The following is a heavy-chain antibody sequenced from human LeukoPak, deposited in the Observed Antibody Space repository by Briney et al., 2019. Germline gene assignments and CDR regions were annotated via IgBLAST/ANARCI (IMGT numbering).Heavy chain of an antibody. CDR2: INPSGGST. V-gene: IGHV1-46*01. CDR3: VVVVTAIFDY. J-gene: IGHJ4*02. D-gene: IGHD2-21*02. Sequence: XHXXRXAPXXXXXWMGIINPSGGSTSYAQKFQGRVTMTRDTSTSTVYMELSSLRSEDTAVYYCVVVVTAIFDYWGQGTPVTVSS.